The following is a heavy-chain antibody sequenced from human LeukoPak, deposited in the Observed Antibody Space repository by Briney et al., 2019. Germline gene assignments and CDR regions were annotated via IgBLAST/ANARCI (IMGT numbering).Heavy chain of an antibody. D-gene: IGHD3-22*01. CDR2: MYYTGST. J-gene: IGHJ3*01. CDR1: GDSMSSYY. V-gene: IGHV4-59*01. CDR3: ARGGPNSSGYAADGFDF. Sequence: KPSETLSLTCSVSGDSMSSYYWSWIRQPPGKGREWIGYMYYTGSTNYHPSLKSRVSISVDASQNELSLKLTSVTAADTAVYFCARGGPNSSGYAADGFDFWGQGTMVTVSS.